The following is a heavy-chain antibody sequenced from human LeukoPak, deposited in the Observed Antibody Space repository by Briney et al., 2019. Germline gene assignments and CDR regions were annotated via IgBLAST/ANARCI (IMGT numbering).Heavy chain of an antibody. V-gene: IGHV3-48*01. CDR3: ARDGAWSGPFDY. D-gene: IGHD3-3*01. CDR1: GFTFSSYA. CDR2: ISSTGSTI. J-gene: IGHJ4*02. Sequence: GGSLRLSCAASGFTFSSYAMHWVRQAPGKGLEWVSYISSTGSTIYYADSVKGRFTISRDNAKNSLYLQMNSLRAEDTAVYYCARDGAWSGPFDYWGQGTLVTVSS.